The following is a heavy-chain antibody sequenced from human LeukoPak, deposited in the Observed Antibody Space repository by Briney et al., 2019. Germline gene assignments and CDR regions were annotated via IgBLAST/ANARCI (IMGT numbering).Heavy chain of an antibody. J-gene: IGHJ4*02. V-gene: IGHV5-51*01. Sequence: GESLKISCKGSGYSFTSYWIGWVRQMPGKGLEWMGIIYPGDSDTRYSPSFQGQVTISADKSISTAYLQWSSLKASDTAMYYCARRFLNVDTAMATGFDYWGQGTLVTVSS. CDR2: IYPGDSDT. D-gene: IGHD5-18*01. CDR3: ARRFLNVDTAMATGFDY. CDR1: GYSFTSYW.